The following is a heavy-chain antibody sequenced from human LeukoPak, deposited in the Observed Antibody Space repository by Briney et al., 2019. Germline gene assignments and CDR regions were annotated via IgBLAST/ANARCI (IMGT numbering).Heavy chain of an antibody. CDR2: IDPSDSYT. CDR3: AVELAHSSLDY. J-gene: IGHJ4*02. CDR1: GYSFTSYW. V-gene: IGHV5-10-1*01. Sequence: GESLKISCKGSGYSFTSYWISWVRKMPGKGLEWIGKIDPSDSYTNYSPSFQGHVTISADKSISTAYLQWSGLKASDTAMYYCAVELAHSSLDYWGQGTLVTVSS. D-gene: IGHD5-24*01.